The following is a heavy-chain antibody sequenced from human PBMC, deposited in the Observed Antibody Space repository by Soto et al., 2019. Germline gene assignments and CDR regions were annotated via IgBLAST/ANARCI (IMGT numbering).Heavy chain of an antibody. CDR2: INAGNGNT. Sequence: GASVKVSCKASGYSFTSYAIHWMRQAPGQRLEWMGWINAGNGNTKVPQKFQGRVTFTKDTSTNTAYMELRSLTSDDTAVYYCAREWDYYTSRSYSNWFEPWGQGTLVTVSS. D-gene: IGHD3-10*01. CDR3: AREWDYYTSRSYSNWFEP. V-gene: IGHV1-3*01. J-gene: IGHJ5*02. CDR1: GYSFTSYA.